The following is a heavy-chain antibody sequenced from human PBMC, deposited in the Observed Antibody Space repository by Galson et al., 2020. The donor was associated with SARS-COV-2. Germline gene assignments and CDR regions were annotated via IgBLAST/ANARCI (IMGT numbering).Heavy chain of an antibody. J-gene: IGHJ6*03. CDR1: GYTFTDYY. D-gene: IGHD3-10*01. CDR3: ARGPDYYGLYYYYMDV. Sequence: ASVKVSCKASGYTFTDYYVDWVRQAPGQGLEWMGRINPKSGGTNYAQKFQGRVTMTRDTSINTAYMELSRLRSDDTAVYYCARGPDYYGLYYYYMDVWGKGTTVTVSS. CDR2: INPKSGGT. V-gene: IGHV1-2*06.